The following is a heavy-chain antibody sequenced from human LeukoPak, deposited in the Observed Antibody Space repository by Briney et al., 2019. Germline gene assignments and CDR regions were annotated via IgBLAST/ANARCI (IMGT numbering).Heavy chain of an antibody. CDR1: GGSISRSDW. CDR3: ARDSLHYYSYYMDV. V-gene: IGHV4-4*02. CDR2: INQSGRT. Sequence: SETLSLTCAVSGGSISRSDWWSWVRQPPGKGLEWIGEINQSGRTNYNPSLKSRVTISLDKSKNRFSLKLSSVTAADTAVYYCARDSLHYYSYYMDVWGKGTTVTVSS. J-gene: IGHJ6*03.